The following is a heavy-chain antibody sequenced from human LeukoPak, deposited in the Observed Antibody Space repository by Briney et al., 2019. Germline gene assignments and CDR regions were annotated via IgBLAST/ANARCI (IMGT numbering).Heavy chain of an antibody. CDR3: ASTFPYCSGGTCSL. CDR1: GFIFNNYG. CDR2: IHPDGGTK. D-gene: IGHD2-15*01. J-gene: IGHJ4*02. V-gene: IGHV3-7*01. Sequence: GGSLRLSCAASGFIFNNYGLIWVRQAPGKGLEWVANIHPDGGTKNYVDSVKGRFTISRDNAANSLYLQMNSLRAEDTAVYYCASTFPYCSGGTCSLGGQGTLVTVSS.